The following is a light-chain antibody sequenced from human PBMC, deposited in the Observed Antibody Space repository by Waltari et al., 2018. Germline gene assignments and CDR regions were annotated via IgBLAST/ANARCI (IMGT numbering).Light chain of an antibody. CDR1: SSNIGSNT. CDR3: AAWDDSLNGWV. Sequence: QSVLTQPPSASGTPGQRVTISCSGRSSNIGSNTVTWYQQLPGTAPKLLIYSNNQRPSGVPDRFSGSKSGTSASLAISGLQSEDEADYYCAAWDDSLNGWVFGGGTKLTVL. J-gene: IGLJ3*02. V-gene: IGLV1-44*01. CDR2: SNN.